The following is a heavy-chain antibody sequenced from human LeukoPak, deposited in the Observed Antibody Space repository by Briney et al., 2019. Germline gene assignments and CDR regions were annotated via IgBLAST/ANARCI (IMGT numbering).Heavy chain of an antibody. CDR1: GYTFSSYY. CDR2: INPSDGST. V-gene: IGHV1-46*01. D-gene: IGHD3-22*01. CDR3: ASPTSGYYYGFDY. J-gene: IGHJ4*02. Sequence: GASVKVSCKASGYTFSSYYIHWVRRAPGHGLEWMGIINPSDGSTTYAQKFQGRVTMTRDTSTSTVYMELSSLRSEDTAVYYCASPTSGYYYGFDYWGQGTLVTVSS.